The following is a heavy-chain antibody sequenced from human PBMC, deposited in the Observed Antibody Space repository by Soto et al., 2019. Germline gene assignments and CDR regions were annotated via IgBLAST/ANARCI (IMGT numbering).Heavy chain of an antibody. CDR3: AKQGRLELDGHYYYGMDV. J-gene: IGHJ6*02. V-gene: IGHV3-30*18. D-gene: IGHD1-7*01. CDR2: ISYDGSNK. Sequence: QVQLVESGGGVVQPGRSLRLSCAASGFTFSSYGMHWVRQAPGKGLEWVAVISYDGSNKYYADSVKGRFTISRDNSKNTPYLQMNSLRAEDTAVYYCAKQGRLELDGHYYYGMDVWGQGTTVTVSS. CDR1: GFTFSSYG.